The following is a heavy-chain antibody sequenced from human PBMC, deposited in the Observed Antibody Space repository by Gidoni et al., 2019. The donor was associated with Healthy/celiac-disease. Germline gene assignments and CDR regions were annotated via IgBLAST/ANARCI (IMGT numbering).Heavy chain of an antibody. V-gene: IGHV3-23*01. CDR1: GCTFSSCA. D-gene: IGHD6-13*01. J-gene: IGHJ6*02. CDR3: AKVPSSSWPHIYYYYYGMDV. CDR2: ISGSGGST. Sequence: EVQLLESGGGLVQPGGSLRLSCAASGCTFSSCALSWVRQAPGKGLEWVSAISGSGGSTYYADSVKGRFTISRDNSKNTLYLQMNSLRAEDTAVYYCAKVPSSSWPHIYYYYYGMDVWGQGTTVTVSS.